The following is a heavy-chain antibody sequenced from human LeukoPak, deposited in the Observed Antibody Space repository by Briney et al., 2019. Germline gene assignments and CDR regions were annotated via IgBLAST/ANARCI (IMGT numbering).Heavy chain of an antibody. Sequence: GASVKVSCKASGGTFSSYAISWVRQAPGQGLEWMGGIIPIFGTANYAQKFQGRVTITADESTSTAYVELSSLRSEDTAVYYCARENRPSQQLEYWGQGTLVTVSS. D-gene: IGHD6-13*01. CDR2: IIPIFGTA. CDR3: ARENRPSQQLEY. J-gene: IGHJ4*02. V-gene: IGHV1-69*13. CDR1: GGTFSSYA.